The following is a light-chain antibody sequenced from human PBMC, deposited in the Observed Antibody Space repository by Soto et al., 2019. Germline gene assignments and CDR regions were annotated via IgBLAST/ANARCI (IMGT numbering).Light chain of an antibody. CDR2: WAF. J-gene: IGKJ1*01. CDR1: QSVLYSSNNKKD. Sequence: DIVMTQSPESLAVSLGERATINCKSSQSVLYSSNNKKDLAWYQQKPGQPPKLLMHWAFTRESGVPDRFSRSGFGTDFCLTMSSLGAEDVAAYCCQRQYSSPRSFGKGNTLEI. CDR3: QRQYSSPRS. V-gene: IGKV4-1*01.